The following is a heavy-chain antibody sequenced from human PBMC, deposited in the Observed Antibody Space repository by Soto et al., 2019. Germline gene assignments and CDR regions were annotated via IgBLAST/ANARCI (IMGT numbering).Heavy chain of an antibody. J-gene: IGHJ6*02. D-gene: IGHD1-26*01. CDR3: ASGIVGATTYGMDV. Sequence: EVQLVESGGGVVRPGGSLRLSCAASGFTFDDYGLSWVRQAPGKGLEWVSGINWNGGSTRYADSVKGRITISRDNAKKSLYLQMNSLTAEDTAFYYCASGIVGATTYGMDVWGQGTTVTVSS. CDR1: GFTFDDYG. V-gene: IGHV3-20*04. CDR2: INWNGGST.